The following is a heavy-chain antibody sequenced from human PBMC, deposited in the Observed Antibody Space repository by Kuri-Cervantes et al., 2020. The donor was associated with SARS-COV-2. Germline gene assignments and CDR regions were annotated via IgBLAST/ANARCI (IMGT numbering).Heavy chain of an antibody. J-gene: IGHJ4*02. CDR3: ARDRAYYDSSGYCDY. CDR1: GDSISSGSYY. D-gene: IGHD3-22*01. Sequence: SETLSLTCTVSGDSISSGSYYWGWIRQPPGKGLEYIGSFYYSGSTYYNPSLKSRVTISVDTSKNQFSLKLSSVTAADTAVYYCARDRAYYDSSGYCDYWGQGTLVTVSS. CDR2: FYYSGST. V-gene: IGHV4-39*07.